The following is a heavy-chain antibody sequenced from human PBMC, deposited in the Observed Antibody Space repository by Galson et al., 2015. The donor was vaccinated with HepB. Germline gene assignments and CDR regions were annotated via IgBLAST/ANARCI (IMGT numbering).Heavy chain of an antibody. CDR2: INHSGST. Sequence: TLSLTCAVYGRSFSGYYWSWIRQPPGKGLEWIGEINHSGSTNYNPSLKSRVTISVDTSKNQFSLKLSSVTAADTAVYYCARVLPRPRYYYGSGVKYYGMDVWGQGTTVTVSS. J-gene: IGHJ6*02. D-gene: IGHD3-10*01. V-gene: IGHV4-34*01. CDR1: GRSFSGYY. CDR3: ARVLPRPRYYYGSGVKYYGMDV.